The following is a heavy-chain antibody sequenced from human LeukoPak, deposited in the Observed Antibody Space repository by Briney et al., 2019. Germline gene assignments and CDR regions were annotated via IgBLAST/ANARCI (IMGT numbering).Heavy chain of an antibody. CDR3: ARAVSDYASIDP. CDR2: IYHSGST. V-gene: IGHV4-38-2*02. Sequence: SETLSLTCTVSGYSISSGYYWAWIRQPPGKGLEWIGSIYHSGSTYNGPSLKSRVTMSVDTSKNQFSLKLTSVTAADTAVYYCARAVSDYASIDPWGQGTLVTVSS. CDR1: GYSISSGYY. J-gene: IGHJ5*02. D-gene: IGHD3-16*01.